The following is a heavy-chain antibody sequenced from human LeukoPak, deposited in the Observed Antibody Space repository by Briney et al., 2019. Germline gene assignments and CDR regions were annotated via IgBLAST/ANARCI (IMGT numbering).Heavy chain of an antibody. CDR2: ICYSGST. Sequence: SETLSLTCTVSGGSVSSGSYYWSWIRQPPGKGLEWIGYICYSGSTDYNPSLKSRVTISVDTSKNQFSLKLSSVTAADTAVYYCARESLSGSCFDYWGQGTLVTVSS. V-gene: IGHV4-61*01. D-gene: IGHD1-26*01. J-gene: IGHJ4*02. CDR3: ARESLSGSCFDY. CDR1: GGSVSSGSYY.